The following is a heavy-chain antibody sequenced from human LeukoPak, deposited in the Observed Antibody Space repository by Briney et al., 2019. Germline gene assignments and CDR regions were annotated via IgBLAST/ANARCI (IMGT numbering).Heavy chain of an antibody. CDR1: GHTFTSYY. Sequence: ASVKVSCKASGHTFTSYYMHWVRQAPGQGLEWMGWINPNSGGTNYAQKFQGRVTMTRDTSISTAYMELSRLRSDDAAAYYCARAGGRGSYYYDSSGYYYWGQGTLVTVSS. CDR2: INPNSGGT. J-gene: IGHJ4*02. CDR3: ARAGGRGSYYYDSSGYYY. D-gene: IGHD3-22*01. V-gene: IGHV1-2*02.